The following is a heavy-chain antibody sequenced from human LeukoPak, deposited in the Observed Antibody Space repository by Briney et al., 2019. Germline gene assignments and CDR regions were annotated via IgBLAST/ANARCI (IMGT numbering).Heavy chain of an antibody. CDR2: IYTTGSV. V-gene: IGHV4-4*07. J-gene: IGHJ3*02. CDR3: ARETSAGSDAFDI. CDR1: GGSISSYY. Sequence: SETLSLTCTVSGGSISSYYWSWIRQPAGKGLEWIGRIYTTGSVDYNPSLKSRVTMSVDTSKNQFSLKLSSVTAADTAVYYCARETSAGSDAFDIWGQGTMVTDSS. D-gene: IGHD6-25*01.